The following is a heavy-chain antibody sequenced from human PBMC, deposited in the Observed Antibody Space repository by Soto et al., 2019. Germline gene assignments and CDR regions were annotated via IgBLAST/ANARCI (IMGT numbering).Heavy chain of an antibody. V-gene: IGHV4-39*01. Sequence: QLQLQESGPGLVKPSETLSLSCSVSGASISDNNFYWGWVRQPPGKGLEWIGSIYYGETTYYNPYLKSRVTISADTSNNQVSLMVTSVTVADTAVYYCARLAAYDFWRGGNWFDTWGQGVLVTVSS. D-gene: IGHD3-3*01. J-gene: IGHJ5*02. CDR3: ARLAAYDFWRGGNWFDT. CDR2: IYYGETT. CDR1: GASISDNNFY.